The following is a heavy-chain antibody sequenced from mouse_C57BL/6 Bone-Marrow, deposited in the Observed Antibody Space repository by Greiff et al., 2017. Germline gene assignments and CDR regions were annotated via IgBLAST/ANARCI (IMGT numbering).Heavy chain of an antibody. J-gene: IGHJ2*01. CDR2: ISSGGSYT. CDR1: GFTFSSYG. V-gene: IGHV5-6*01. CDR3: ARHRGSSFDY. Sequence: EVQRVESGGDLVKPGGSLKLSCAASGFTFSSYGMSWVRQTPDKRLEWVATISSGGSYTYYPDSVKGRFPISRDNAKNTLYLQMSSLKSEDTAMYYCARHRGSSFDYWGQGTTLTVSS. D-gene: IGHD1-1*01.